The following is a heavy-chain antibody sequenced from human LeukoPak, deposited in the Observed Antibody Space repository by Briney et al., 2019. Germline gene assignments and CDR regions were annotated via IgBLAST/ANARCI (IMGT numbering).Heavy chain of an antibody. V-gene: IGHV4-61*02. CDR3: ARDIVVVKNNWFDP. J-gene: IGHJ5*02. CDR2: IYTSGST. CDR1: GGSISSGSYY. Sequence: SETLSLTCTVSGGSISSGSYYWGWIRQPAGKGLEWIGRIYTSGSTNYKPSLKSRVTISVDTSKNQFSLKLSSVTAADTAVYYCARDIVVVKNNWFDPWGQGTLVTVSS. D-gene: IGHD3-22*01.